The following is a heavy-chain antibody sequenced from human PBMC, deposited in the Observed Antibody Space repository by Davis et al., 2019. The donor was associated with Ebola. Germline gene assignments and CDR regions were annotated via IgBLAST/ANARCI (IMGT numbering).Heavy chain of an antibody. D-gene: IGHD4-17*01. J-gene: IGHJ6*02. Sequence: GESLKISCAASGFTFSSYAMSWIRQAPGKGLEWVSYISSSGSTIYYADSVKGRFTISRDNAKNSLYLQMNSLRAEDTAVYYCARPRGTTVTTGMDVWGQGTTVTVSS. CDR1: GFTFSSYA. V-gene: IGHV3-48*03. CDR2: ISSSGSTI. CDR3: ARPRGTTVTTGMDV.